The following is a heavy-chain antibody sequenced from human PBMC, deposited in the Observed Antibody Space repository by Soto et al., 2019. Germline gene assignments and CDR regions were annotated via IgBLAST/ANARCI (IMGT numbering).Heavy chain of an antibody. CDR1: GYNFAVYW. Sequence: GESLTNSCKGSGYNFAVYWIGWVRQMPGKGLEWMGMIYPGDSDTRYSPSFQGQVTISVDKSISTAYLQWSSLKASDTAMYYCAGGWKAAGDAFDIWGQGTMVTVSS. CDR2: IYPGDSDT. D-gene: IGHD1-1*01. V-gene: IGHV5-51*01. J-gene: IGHJ3*02. CDR3: AGGWKAAGDAFDI.